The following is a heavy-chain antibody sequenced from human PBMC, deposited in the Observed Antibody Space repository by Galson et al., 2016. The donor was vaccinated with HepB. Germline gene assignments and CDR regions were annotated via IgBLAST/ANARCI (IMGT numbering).Heavy chain of an antibody. CDR2: DSMDGRRK. D-gene: IGHD3-9*01. CDR3: ARRYDTPGYYYIDF. J-gene: IGHJ4*02. CDR1: GFTFSNRG. V-gene: IGHV3-30*03. Sequence: SLRLSCAASGFTFSNRGMHWVRQAPGKGLEWVAADSMDGRRKFYADSVKGRFTISRDNSKNTLFLHINSLRAEDTAIYYCARRYDTPGYYYIDFWGQGTLVTVSS.